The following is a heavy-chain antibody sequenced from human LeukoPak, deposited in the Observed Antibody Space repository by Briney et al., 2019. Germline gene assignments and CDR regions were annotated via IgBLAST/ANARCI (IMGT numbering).Heavy chain of an antibody. CDR2: INPNSGGT. D-gene: IGHD3-3*01. V-gene: IGHV1-2*02. J-gene: IGHJ3*02. CDR1: GYTFTGYY. CDR3: ARDRDYDFWSGYYDAFDI. Sequence: ASVKVSCKASGYTFTGYYMHWVRQAPGQGLEWMGWINPNSGGTNYAQKFQGRVTMTRDTSISTAYMELSRLRSDDTAVYYCARDRDYDFWSGYYDAFDIWGQGTMVTVSS.